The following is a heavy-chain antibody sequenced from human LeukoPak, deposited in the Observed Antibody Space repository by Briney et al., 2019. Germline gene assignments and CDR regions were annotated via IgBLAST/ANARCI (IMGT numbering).Heavy chain of an antibody. CDR1: GFTFSEFA. J-gene: IGHJ3*01. CDR3: AKDSIERNGVYDAFDV. V-gene: IGHV3-23*01. CDR2: IGGGDVDR. Sequence: GGSLRLSCVASGFTFSEFAMNWVRQVPGKGPEWVSHIGGGDVDREYEESVKGRFTVSRDNSRNSLYLQMNSLRGEDTAIYYCAKDSIERNGVYDAFDVWGQGTKVTVAS. D-gene: IGHD2-8*01.